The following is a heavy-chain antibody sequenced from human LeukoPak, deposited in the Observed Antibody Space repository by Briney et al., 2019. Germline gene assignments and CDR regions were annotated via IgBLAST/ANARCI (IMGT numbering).Heavy chain of an antibody. D-gene: IGHD1-26*01. CDR3: ARVDSGSYYLNY. V-gene: IGHV1-69*04. Sequence: SVKVSCKASGGTFSSYAISWVRQAPGQGLEWMGRIIPILGIANYAQKFQGRVTITADKSTSTAYMELSSLRSEDTAVYYCARVDSGSYYLNYWGQGPLVTVSS. J-gene: IGHJ4*02. CDR1: GGTFSSYA. CDR2: IIPILGIA.